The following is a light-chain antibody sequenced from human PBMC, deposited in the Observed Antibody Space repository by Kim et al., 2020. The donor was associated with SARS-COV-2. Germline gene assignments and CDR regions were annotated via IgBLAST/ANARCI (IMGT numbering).Light chain of an antibody. J-gene: IGKJ2*01. V-gene: IGKV1-5*03. CDR2: KAS. CDR3: QQYYSLYT. Sequence: DIQMTQSPSTLSASVGDRVTITCRASQSIDTWLTWYQQKPGKAPKLLIYKASTLESGVPSRFSGSGSGTEFTLTISGLQPDDFATYYCQQYYSLYTSGQGTKLEI. CDR1: QSIDTW.